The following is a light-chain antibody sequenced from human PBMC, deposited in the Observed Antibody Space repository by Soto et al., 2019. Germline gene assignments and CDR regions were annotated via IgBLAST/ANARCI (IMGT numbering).Light chain of an antibody. CDR3: SSYTRSNTYV. Sequence: QSVLTQPASVSGSPGQSITISCTGTTSDIGDYNYVSWYQQHAGKAPKLMIYHVSDRPSGVSNRFSGSKSGNTASLTISGLQAEDEADYYCSSYTRSNTYVFGTGTKVTVL. CDR1: TSDIGDYNY. V-gene: IGLV2-14*01. CDR2: HVS. J-gene: IGLJ1*01.